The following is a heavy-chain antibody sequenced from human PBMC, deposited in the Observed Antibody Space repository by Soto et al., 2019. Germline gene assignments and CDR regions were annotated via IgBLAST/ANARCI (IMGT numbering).Heavy chain of an antibody. J-gene: IGHJ6*02. D-gene: IGHD7-27*01. CDR2: IYYSGST. V-gene: IGHV4-61*01. CDR1: AGSISSDNYY. CDR3: ARGLANWGSGIVYYYYGMDV. Sequence: SETLSLTCTVSAGSISSDNYYWSWIRQPPGKGLEWIGYIYYSGSTNYNPSLKSRVTISVDTSKNQFSLKLSSVTAADTAVYYCARGLANWGSGIVYYYYGMDVWGQGTTVTVSS.